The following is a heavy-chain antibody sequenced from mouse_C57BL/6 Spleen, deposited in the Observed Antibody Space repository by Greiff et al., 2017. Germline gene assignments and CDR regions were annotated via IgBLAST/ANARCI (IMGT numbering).Heavy chain of an antibody. J-gene: IGHJ3*01. Sequence: VQLQQSGAELVRPGASVKLSCKASGYTFTDYYINWVKQRPGQGLEWIARIYPGSGNTYYNEKFKGKATLTAEKSSSTAYMQLSSLTSEDSAVYFCARDDYDVGAYWGQGTLVTVSA. CDR3: ARDDYDVGAY. CDR1: GYTFTDYY. V-gene: IGHV1-76*01. D-gene: IGHD2-4*01. CDR2: IYPGSGNT.